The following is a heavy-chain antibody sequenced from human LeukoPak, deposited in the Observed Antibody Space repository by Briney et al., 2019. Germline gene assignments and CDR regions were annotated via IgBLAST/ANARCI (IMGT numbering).Heavy chain of an antibody. CDR2: INGDGSNV. J-gene: IGHJ6*03. V-gene: IGHV3-74*01. Sequence: PGGSLRLSCSASGFVFSDYYMHWVRQAPGKGLVWVSHINGDGSNVNYADSVKGRFTISRDNAKNTLYLQMNSLRSDDTAVYYCARDKPITIHRYYYYMDVWGKGTTVTVSS. CDR3: ARDKPITIHRYYYYMDV. D-gene: IGHD3-3*01. CDR1: GFVFSDYY.